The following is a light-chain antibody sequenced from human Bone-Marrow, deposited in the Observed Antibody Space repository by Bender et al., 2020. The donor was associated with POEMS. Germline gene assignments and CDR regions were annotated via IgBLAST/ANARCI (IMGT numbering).Light chain of an antibody. J-gene: IGLJ2*01. CDR1: SRDTDDYKY. Sequence: QSALTQPASVSGSPGQSITISCTGSSRDTDDYKYVSWYQQHPGKAPKLMIYEVSNRPSGVSNRFSGSKSGNTASLTISGLQAEDEAEYSCSSYTTRSTWIFGGGTRLTVL. CDR2: EVS. CDR3: SSYTTRSTWI. V-gene: IGLV2-14*01.